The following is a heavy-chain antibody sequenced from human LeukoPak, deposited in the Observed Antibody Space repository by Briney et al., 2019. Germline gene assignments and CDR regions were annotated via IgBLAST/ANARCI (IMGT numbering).Heavy chain of an antibody. V-gene: IGHV4-59*01. CDR3: ARGSTVLYYYYYMDV. J-gene: IGHJ6*03. D-gene: IGHD4-17*01. Sequence: SETLSLTCTVSGGSISSNHWSWIRQPPGKGLEWIGYIYYSGSTKYNPSLQSRVTISLDTSKNQFSLKLRSLTAADTAVYYCARGSTVLYYYYYMDVWGKGTTVTVSS. CDR2: IYYSGST. CDR1: GGSISSNH.